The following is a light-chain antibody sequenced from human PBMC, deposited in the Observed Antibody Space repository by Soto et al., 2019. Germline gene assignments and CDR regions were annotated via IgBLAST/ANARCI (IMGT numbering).Light chain of an antibody. CDR2: SNN. CDR1: SSNIGSNT. J-gene: IGLJ2*01. Sequence: QSVLTQPPSASGTPGQRVTISCSGGSSNIGSNTVNWYQQLPGTAPKLLIYSNNQRPSGVPDRFSVSKSGTSASLAISGLQSEDEADYYCAAWDDSLNGHVVFGGGTKVTVL. V-gene: IGLV1-44*01. CDR3: AAWDDSLNGHVV.